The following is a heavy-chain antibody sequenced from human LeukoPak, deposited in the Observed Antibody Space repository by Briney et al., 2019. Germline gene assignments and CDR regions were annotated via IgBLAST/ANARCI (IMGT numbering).Heavy chain of an antibody. CDR1: GFSFSTSP. Sequence: GGSLRLSCAASGFSFSTSPMSWVRQPPGEGLEWVSAMNNGPGATFYRDSVSGRFTIYRDDSKSTLYLQMNSLRAEDTGTYYCAKTHYDLLDVWGQGTTVTVSS. V-gene: IGHV3-23*01. CDR2: MNNGPGAT. CDR3: AKTHYDLLDV. D-gene: IGHD5-12*01. J-gene: IGHJ6*02.